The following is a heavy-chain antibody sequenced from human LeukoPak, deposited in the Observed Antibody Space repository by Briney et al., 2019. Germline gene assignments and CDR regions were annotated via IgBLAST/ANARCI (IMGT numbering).Heavy chain of an antibody. D-gene: IGHD2-15*01. CDR3: TTGMGYCSGGSCQQYYYYGMDV. CDR2: IKSKTDGGTT. V-gene: IGHV3-15*01. Sequence: GGSLRLSCAASGFTFSNAWMSWVRQAPGKGLEWVVRIKSKTDGGTTDYAAPVKGRFTISRDDSKNTLYLQTNSLKTEDTAVYYCTTGMGYCSGGSCQQYYYYGMDVWGQGTTVTVSS. CDR1: GFTFSNAW. J-gene: IGHJ6*02.